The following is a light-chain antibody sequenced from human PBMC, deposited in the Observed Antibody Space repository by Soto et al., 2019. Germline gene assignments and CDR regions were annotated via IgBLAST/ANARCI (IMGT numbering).Light chain of an antibody. CDR2: EVN. J-gene: IGLJ1*01. CDR3: ASFRSGTILV. V-gene: IGLV2-14*01. Sequence: QSVLTQPASVSGSAGRSVTISCTGPRSDIGDSNFISWYQHSPGKAPRLLIYEVNNRPSGVSRRFSGSKAGNTASLTISGLLDDDEADYFCASFRSGTILVFGSGTKLTVL. CDR1: RSDIGDSNF.